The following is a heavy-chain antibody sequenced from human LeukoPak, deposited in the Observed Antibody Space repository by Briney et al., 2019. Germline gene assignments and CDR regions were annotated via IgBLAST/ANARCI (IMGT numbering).Heavy chain of an antibody. CDR2: ISAYNGNT. J-gene: IGHJ6*02. CDR3: ASGRGITIFGVVTKDYYYGMDV. D-gene: IGHD3-3*01. Sequence: AASVKVSCKASGYTFTSYGISWVRQAPGQGLEWMGWISAYNGNTNYAQKLQGRVTMTTDTSTSTAYMELRSLRSDDTAVYYCASGRGITIFGVVTKDYYYGMDVWGQGTRVTVSS. CDR1: GYTFTSYG. V-gene: IGHV1-18*01.